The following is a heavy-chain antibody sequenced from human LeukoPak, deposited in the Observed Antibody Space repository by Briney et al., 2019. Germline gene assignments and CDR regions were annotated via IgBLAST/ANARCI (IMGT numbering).Heavy chain of an antibody. J-gene: IGHJ5*02. V-gene: IGHV4-34*01. CDR3: ARGSKMLGYNWFDP. CDR2: INHSGST. CDR1: GGSFSGYY. Sequence: SETLSLTCAVYGGSFSGYYWNWIRQPPGKGLEWIGEINHSGSTNYNPSLKSRVTISVDTSKNQFSLKLSSVTAADTAVYYCARGSKMLGYNWFDPWGQGTLVTVSS. D-gene: IGHD1-26*01.